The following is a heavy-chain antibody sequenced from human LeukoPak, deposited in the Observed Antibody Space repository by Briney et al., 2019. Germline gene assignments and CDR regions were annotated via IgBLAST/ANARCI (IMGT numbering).Heavy chain of an antibody. CDR2: IIPIFGTA. J-gene: IGHJ4*02. Sequence: ASVKVSCTTSGGTFSNFAISWVRQAPGQGPEWMGGIIPIFGTANYAQKFQGRVTITADESTSTAYMELSSLRSEDTAVYYCASPHYDILTGQPEILSLHFDYWGQGTLVTVSS. V-gene: IGHV1-69*13. CDR3: ASPHYDILTGQPEILSLHFDY. CDR1: GGTFSNFA. D-gene: IGHD3-9*01.